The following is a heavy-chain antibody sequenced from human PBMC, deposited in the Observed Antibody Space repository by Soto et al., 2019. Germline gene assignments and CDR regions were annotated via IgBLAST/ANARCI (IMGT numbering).Heavy chain of an antibody. CDR2: IYFSGST. V-gene: IGHV4-31*03. CDR1: GASINSGGYY. CDR3: ASGYAWGVLLPY. D-gene: IGHD3-16*01. Sequence: TLSLTCTVSGASINSGGYYWSWIRQLLGKGLEWIGYIYFSGSTSYNPSLESRVPISLHTSQNQFSLKLNSVSAADPALYQCASGYAWGVLLPYWGQGTLVTV. J-gene: IGHJ4*02.